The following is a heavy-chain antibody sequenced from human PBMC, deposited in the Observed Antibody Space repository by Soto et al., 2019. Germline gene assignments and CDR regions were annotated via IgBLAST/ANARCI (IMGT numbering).Heavy chain of an antibody. CDR2: TYHSGST. Sequence: XETLSLTCAVSGGSISSSNWWSCVRQPPGKGLEWIGETYHSGSTNYNPSLKSRVTISVDKSKNQFSLKLSSVTAADTAVYYCARDSGAGSVAATEAFDIWGQGTMVTVSS. J-gene: IGHJ3*02. D-gene: IGHD6-19*01. CDR3: ARDSGAGSVAATEAFDI. V-gene: IGHV4-4*02. CDR1: GGSISSSNW.